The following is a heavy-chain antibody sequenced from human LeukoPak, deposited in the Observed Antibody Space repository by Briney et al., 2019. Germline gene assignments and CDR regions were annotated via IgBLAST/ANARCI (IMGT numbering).Heavy chain of an antibody. Sequence: GGSLRLSCAASGFTFSSYWMSWVRQAPGKGLEWVANIKQDGSEKYYVDSVKGRFTISRDNAKNSLYLQMNSLRAEDTAVYYCAREGYSYGRLYYFDYWGQGTLVTVSS. CDR1: GFTFSSYW. CDR3: AREGYSYGRLYYFDY. V-gene: IGHV3-7*01. CDR2: IKQDGSEK. J-gene: IGHJ4*02. D-gene: IGHD5-18*01.